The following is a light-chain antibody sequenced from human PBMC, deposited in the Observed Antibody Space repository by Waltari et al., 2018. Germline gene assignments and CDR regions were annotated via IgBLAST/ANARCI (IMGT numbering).Light chain of an antibody. V-gene: IGLV1-47*01. Sequence: QSVLTQPPSASGTPGQRVAISCSGSISNLGSHYLYCYQQLPGPAPKLLIYRNNQRPSGVPDRFSASKYGTSASLAIDGLRSEDEAVYYCASWDESHYVFGSGTKVTVL. J-gene: IGLJ1*01. CDR1: ISNLGSHY. CDR2: RNN. CDR3: ASWDESHYV.